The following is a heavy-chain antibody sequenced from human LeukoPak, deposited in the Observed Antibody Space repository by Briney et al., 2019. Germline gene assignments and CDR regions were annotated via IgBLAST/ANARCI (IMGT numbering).Heavy chain of an antibody. CDR2: ISYGNT. V-gene: IGHV4-59*01. J-gene: IGHJ4*02. CDR1: GGSISTYY. Sequence: SETLSLTCSVAGGSISTYYWNWIRQTPGKGLEWIGHISYGNTDYNPSLKSRVTISVDTSKNQTSVTAADTAVYFCAREGHSWNYYDTSGYQWIDYWGQGTLVTVSS. CDR3: AREGHSWNYYDTSGYQWIDY. D-gene: IGHD3-22*01.